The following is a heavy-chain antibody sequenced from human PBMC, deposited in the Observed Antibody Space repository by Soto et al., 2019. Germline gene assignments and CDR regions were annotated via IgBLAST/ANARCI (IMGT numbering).Heavy chain of an antibody. CDR1: GGAFNRFS. J-gene: IGHJ6*02. D-gene: IGHD2-15*01. Sequence: QVQLVQSGTEVKKPGSSVKVSCKASGGAFNRFSISWVRQAPGQGLEWMGGSIPIFDTSYYTQKFQGRISITADESTSTAYMELSSLSSEDTAVYYCASATITDRYSYPMDVWGQGTTVTVSS. V-gene: IGHV1-69*01. CDR2: SIPIFDTS. CDR3: ASATITDRYSYPMDV.